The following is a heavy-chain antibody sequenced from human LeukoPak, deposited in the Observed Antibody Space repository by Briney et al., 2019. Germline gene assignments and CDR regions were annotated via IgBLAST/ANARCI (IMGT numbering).Heavy chain of an antibody. CDR3: VTMRDWFDP. Sequence: PSETLSLTCTVSGGSLISHYWSWIRQSPGKGLEWIGYIYDSGGSNYNPSLKSRATMSVDTSKNQFSLKLSSVTAADTAVYYCVTMRDWFDPWGQGTLVTVSS. CDR2: IYDSGGS. J-gene: IGHJ5*02. V-gene: IGHV4-59*11. CDR1: GGSLISHY.